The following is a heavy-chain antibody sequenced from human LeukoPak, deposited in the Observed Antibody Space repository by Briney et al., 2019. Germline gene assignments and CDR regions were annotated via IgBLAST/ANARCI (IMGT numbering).Heavy chain of an antibody. CDR3: AKGGYDFWSGYYRADYYYMDV. CDR1: GFTFDDYT. V-gene: IGHV3-43*01. D-gene: IGHD3-3*01. J-gene: IGHJ6*03. Sequence: GGSLRLSCAASGFTFDDYTMHWVRQAPGKGLEWVSLISWDGGSTYYADSVKGRFTISRDNSKNSLYLQMNSLRTEDTALYYCAKGGYDFWSGYYRADYYYMDVWGKGTTVTVSS. CDR2: ISWDGGST.